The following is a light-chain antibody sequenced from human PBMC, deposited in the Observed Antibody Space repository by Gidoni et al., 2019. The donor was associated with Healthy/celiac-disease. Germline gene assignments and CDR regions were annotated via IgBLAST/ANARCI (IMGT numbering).Light chain of an antibody. CDR1: IVGDKY. J-gene: IGLJ2*01. CDR3: QAWDSSTVLV. Sequence: SYELTQPPSVSVSPGQTASITCSGDIVGDKYACWYQQKPGQSPVLVIYQDSKRPSGIPGRFSGSNSGNTATLTISGTQAMDEADYYCQAWDSSTVLVFGGGTKLTVL. V-gene: IGLV3-1*01. CDR2: QDS.